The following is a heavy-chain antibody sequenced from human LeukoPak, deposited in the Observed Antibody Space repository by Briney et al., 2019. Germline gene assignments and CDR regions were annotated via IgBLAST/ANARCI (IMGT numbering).Heavy chain of an antibody. CDR1: GYSISSGYY. Sequence: SQTLSLTCTVSGYSISSGYYWGWIRQPPGKGLEWIGSIYHSGSTYYNPSLKSRVTISVDTSKNQFSLKLSSVTAADTAVYYCARDRTMGGGGEGYWGQGTLVTVSS. CDR2: IYHSGST. D-gene: IGHD4/OR15-4a*01. J-gene: IGHJ4*02. V-gene: IGHV4-38-2*02. CDR3: ARDRTMGGGGEGY.